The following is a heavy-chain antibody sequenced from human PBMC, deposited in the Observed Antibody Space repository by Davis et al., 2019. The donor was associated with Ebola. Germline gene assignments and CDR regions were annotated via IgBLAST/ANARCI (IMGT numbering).Heavy chain of an antibody. V-gene: IGHV4-59*08. CDR1: GGSFSGYY. Sequence: MPSETLSLTCAVYGGSFSGYYWSWIRQPPGKGLEWIGYIYYSGSTNYNPSLKSRVTISVDTSKNQFSLKLSSVTAADTAVYYCARQGLNEYIVVVPAARFDPWGQGTLVTVSS. CDR2: IYYSGST. D-gene: IGHD2-2*01. J-gene: IGHJ5*02. CDR3: ARQGLNEYIVVVPAARFDP.